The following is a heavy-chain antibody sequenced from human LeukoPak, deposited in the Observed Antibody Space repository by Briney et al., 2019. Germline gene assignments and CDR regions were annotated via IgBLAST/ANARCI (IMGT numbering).Heavy chain of an antibody. V-gene: IGHV4-4*07. CDR2: IDTSGNT. J-gene: IGHJ6*03. D-gene: IGHD5-12*01. CDR3: ARVLRNYYYYMDV. Sequence: PSGTLSLTCIVSGASASYNYWSWLRQPAGKGLEWVGRIDTSGNTNYNPSLKSRVSMSMDTSKKQFSLQLTSVTAADTAVYYCARVLRNYYYYMDVWGKGTTVTVSS. CDR1: GASASYNY.